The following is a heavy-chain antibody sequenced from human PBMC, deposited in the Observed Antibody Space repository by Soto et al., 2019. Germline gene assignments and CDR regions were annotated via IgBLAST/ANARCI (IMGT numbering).Heavy chain of an antibody. CDR2: IYWDGDE. Sequence: QITLKESGPTLVEPTQTLTLTCTFSGFSLTTSGVGVAWIRQPPGRALEWLALIYWDGDERYSPSLRTRISITKDTSKNQVVLTFSNLDPSDTGTYHCAHKMETAMTFDSWGQGTLVTVSS. D-gene: IGHD5-18*01. J-gene: IGHJ4*02. V-gene: IGHV2-5*02. CDR3: AHKMETAMTFDS. CDR1: GFSLTTSGVG.